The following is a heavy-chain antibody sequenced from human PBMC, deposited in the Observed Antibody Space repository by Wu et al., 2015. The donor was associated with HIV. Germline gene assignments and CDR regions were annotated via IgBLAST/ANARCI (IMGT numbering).Heavy chain of an antibody. D-gene: IGHD3-10*01. Sequence: QVQLVQSGAEVKKPGASVKVSCKASEYTFTGYYIHWVRQAPGQGLEWMGWINPNSGGTKYAQKFQGRVTMTRDTAVNTADMELSSLTSDDTAVYYCARERGVRLYLVRGGPGVSFDIWGRRDTGHRLF. CDR1: EYTFTGYY. J-gene: IGHJ3*02. V-gene: IGHV1-2*02. CDR3: ARERGVRLYLVRGGPGVSFDI. CDR2: INPNSGGT.